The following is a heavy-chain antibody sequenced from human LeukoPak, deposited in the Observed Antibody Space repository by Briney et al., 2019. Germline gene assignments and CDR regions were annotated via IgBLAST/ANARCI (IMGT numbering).Heavy chain of an antibody. CDR2: ISSTSESNI. V-gene: IGHV3-11*01. D-gene: IGHD6-19*01. Sequence: PGGSLRLSCAASGFIISDYYMSWIRQAPGKGLEWISYISSTSESNIDYGDAVKGRFTISRDNAKSSLYLQMNSLRAEDTALYYCAKDMNAAVAALFDYWGQGTLVTVSS. CDR1: GFIISDYY. J-gene: IGHJ4*02. CDR3: AKDMNAAVAALFDY.